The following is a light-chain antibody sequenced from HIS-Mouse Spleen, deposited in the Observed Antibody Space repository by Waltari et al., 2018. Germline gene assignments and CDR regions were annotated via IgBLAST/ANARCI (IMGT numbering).Light chain of an antibody. CDR1: ALPKKY. CDR2: EDS. J-gene: IGLJ2*01. Sequence: SYELTQPPSVSVSPGQTARITCSGEALPKKYPYWYQQKSGQAPVLVIYEDSKRPSGIPERFSGSSSGTMATLTISGAQVEDEADYYCYSTDSSGNHRVFGGGTKLTVL. V-gene: IGLV3-10*01. CDR3: YSTDSSGNHRV.